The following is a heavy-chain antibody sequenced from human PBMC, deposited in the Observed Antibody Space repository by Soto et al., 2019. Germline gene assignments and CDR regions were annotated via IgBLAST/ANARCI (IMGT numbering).Heavy chain of an antibody. J-gene: IGHJ4*02. CDR1: GFTFSNYA. CDR3: AKGWASPTVTWRADC. V-gene: IGHV3-23*01. Sequence: EVQVLESGGGLVQPGGSLRLSCAASGFTFSNYAMNWVRQAPGKGLEWVAGISGSGGSTYYADSVKGRFTISRDNSKNTLYLQMNSLRVEDTAVYYCAKGWASPTVTWRADCWGQGTLVTVSS. D-gene: IGHD4-17*01. CDR2: ISGSGGST.